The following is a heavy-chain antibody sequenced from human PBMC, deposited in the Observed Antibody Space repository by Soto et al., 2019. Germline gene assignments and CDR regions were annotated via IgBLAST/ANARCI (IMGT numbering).Heavy chain of an antibody. J-gene: IGHJ4*02. Sequence: GGSLRLSCAASGFTFDDYAMHWVRQAPGKGLEWVSGISWNSGSIGYADSVKGRFTISRDNAKNSLYLQMNSLRAEDTALYYCAKDMDYSSGWYPIDYWGQGTLVTVSS. D-gene: IGHD6-19*01. CDR1: GFTFDDYA. CDR2: ISWNSGSI. CDR3: AKDMDYSSGWYPIDY. V-gene: IGHV3-9*01.